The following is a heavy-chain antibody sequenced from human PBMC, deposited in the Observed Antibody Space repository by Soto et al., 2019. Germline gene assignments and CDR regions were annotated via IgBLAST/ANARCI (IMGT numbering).Heavy chain of an antibody. Sequence: QVQLQESGPGLVKPSETLSLTCTVSGGSISSYYWSWIRQPPGKGLEWIGYIYYSGSTTYNPSLKCRVTISVDTSKNQFSLKLSSVTAADTAVYYCARYSGIAAAGIWRFDPWGQGTLVTVSS. D-gene: IGHD6-13*01. V-gene: IGHV4-59*01. CDR2: IYYSGST. CDR1: GGSISSYY. J-gene: IGHJ5*02. CDR3: ARYSGIAAAGIWRFDP.